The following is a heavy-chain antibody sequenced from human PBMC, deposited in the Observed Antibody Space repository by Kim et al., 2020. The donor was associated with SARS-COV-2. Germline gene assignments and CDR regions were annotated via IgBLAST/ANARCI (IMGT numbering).Heavy chain of an antibody. D-gene: IGHD1-26*01. CDR2: IKGDGIEK. CDR1: GFTFSTYW. V-gene: IGHV3-7*01. CDR3: TRDHLQPREGMDV. Sequence: GGSLRLSCAASGFTFSTYWMSWVRQAPGKGLELVANIKGDGIEKYHADSLRGRFTISRDNAKNSLYLQMNSLRVEDTAIYYCTRDHLQPREGMDVWGQGT. J-gene: IGHJ6*02.